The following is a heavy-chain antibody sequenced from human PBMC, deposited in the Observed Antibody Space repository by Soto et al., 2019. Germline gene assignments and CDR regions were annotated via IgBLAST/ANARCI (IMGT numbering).Heavy chain of an antibody. CDR3: AKRQGIGAAAKNFDF. V-gene: IGHV3-23*01. J-gene: IGHJ4*02. CDR1: GFIFSNHA. CDR2: ISAGGNLI. Sequence: GGSLRLSCAASGFIFSNHAMSWVRQVPGKGPEWVSGISAGGNLIYYADSVRGRFTMSRDNSKNMLYLQMNSLRAEDTAVYFCAKRQGIGAAAKNFDFWGQGARVTVSS. D-gene: IGHD6-13*01.